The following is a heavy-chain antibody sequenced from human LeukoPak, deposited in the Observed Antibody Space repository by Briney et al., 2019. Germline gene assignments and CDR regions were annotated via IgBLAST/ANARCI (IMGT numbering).Heavy chain of an antibody. J-gene: IGHJ6*02. Sequence: PSQTLSLTCAVSGGSINRNVYYWTWFRQHPGKGLEWIGNIHYSGSTYNNPSLKSRVTISVDTSKNQFSLKLSSVTAADTAVYYCARGRPWLVQYGMDVWGQGTTVTVSS. CDR2: IHYSGST. CDR3: ARGRPWLVQYGMDV. D-gene: IGHD6-19*01. CDR1: GGSINRNVYY. V-gene: IGHV4-31*11.